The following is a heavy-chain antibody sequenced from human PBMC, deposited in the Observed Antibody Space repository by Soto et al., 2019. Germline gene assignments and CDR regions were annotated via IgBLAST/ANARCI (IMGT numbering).Heavy chain of an antibody. CDR2: ITSSSSSI. J-gene: IGHJ4*02. V-gene: IGHV3-21*01. CDR1: GFTFSTYN. CDR3: GLYDALFFDS. Sequence: EVQLVESGGGLVKPGGSLRLSCAASGFTFSTYNMNWVRQAPGKGLEWVSSITSSSSSIYYADSVKGRFIISRDNAKNSLHLQMTTLGAEETAVYYFGLYDALFFDSMGQGTLVTVSS. D-gene: IGHD2-8*01.